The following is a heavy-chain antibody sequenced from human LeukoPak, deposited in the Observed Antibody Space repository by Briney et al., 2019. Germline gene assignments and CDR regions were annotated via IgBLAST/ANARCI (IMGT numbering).Heavy chain of an antibody. CDR2: IYYSGST. J-gene: IGHJ4*02. V-gene: IGHV4-59*01. CDR3: ARARGSGWYPYYFDY. CDR1: GGSISSYY. Sequence: SETLSLTCTVSGGSISSYYWSWIRQPPGKGLEWIGYIYYSGSTNYNPSLKSRVTISVDTSKNQFSLKLSSVTAADTAVYYCARARGSGWYPYYFDYWGQGTLVTVSS. D-gene: IGHD6-19*01.